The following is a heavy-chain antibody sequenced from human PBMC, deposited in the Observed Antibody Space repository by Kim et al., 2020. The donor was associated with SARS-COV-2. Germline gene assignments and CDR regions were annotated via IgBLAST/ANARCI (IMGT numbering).Heavy chain of an antibody. Sequence: SETLSLTCIVSGDSSSGGNSFWSWIRQRPGKGLEWIGYIHNSGRTFYNPSLKSRVSMSVDTSKNEFSLKLSSVTAADTAGYYCARDNGDYPYYFDYWGQG. D-gene: IGHD3-10*01. CDR2: IHNSGRT. CDR3: ARDNGDYPYYFDY. J-gene: IGHJ4*02. CDR1: GDSSSGGNSF. V-gene: IGHV4-31*03.